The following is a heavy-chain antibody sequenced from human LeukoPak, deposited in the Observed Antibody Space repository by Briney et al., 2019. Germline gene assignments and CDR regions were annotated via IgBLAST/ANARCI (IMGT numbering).Heavy chain of an antibody. Sequence: SETLSLTCAVYGGSFSGYYWSWIRQPPGKGLEWIGEINHSGSTNYNPSLKSRVTMSVDTSKNQFSLKLSSVTAVDTAVYYCARVPRGGSENDAFDIWGQGTMVTVSS. CDR1: GGSFSGYY. V-gene: IGHV4-34*01. D-gene: IGHD2-15*01. CDR2: INHSGST. CDR3: ARVPRGGSENDAFDI. J-gene: IGHJ3*02.